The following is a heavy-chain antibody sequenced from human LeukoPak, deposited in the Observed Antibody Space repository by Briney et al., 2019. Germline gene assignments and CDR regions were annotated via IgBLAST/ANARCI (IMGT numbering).Heavy chain of an antibody. J-gene: IGHJ4*02. Sequence: SETLSLTCTVSGGSISSSSYYWGWIRQPPGKGLEWIGEINHSGSTNYNPSLKSRVTISVDTSKNQFSLKLSSVTAADTAVYYCARGNVVVPAAIPTIKGDYFDYWGQGTLVTVSS. D-gene: IGHD2-2*02. CDR2: INHSGST. V-gene: IGHV4-39*07. CDR1: GGSISSSSYY. CDR3: ARGNVVVPAAIPTIKGDYFDY.